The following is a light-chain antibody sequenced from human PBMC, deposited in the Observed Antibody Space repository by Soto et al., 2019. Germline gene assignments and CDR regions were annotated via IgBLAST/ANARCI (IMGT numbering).Light chain of an antibody. J-gene: IGLJ1*01. CDR2: EVS. Sequence: QSVLTQPPSASGSPGQSVTISCTGTSSDVGGYNYVSWYQQHPGKAPKLMIYEVSKRPSGVPDRFSGSKSGNTASLTVSGLQAEDESDYSCSSSAGSNIPFGTGTKLTVL. CDR3: SSSAGSNIP. CDR1: SSDVGGYNY. V-gene: IGLV2-8*01.